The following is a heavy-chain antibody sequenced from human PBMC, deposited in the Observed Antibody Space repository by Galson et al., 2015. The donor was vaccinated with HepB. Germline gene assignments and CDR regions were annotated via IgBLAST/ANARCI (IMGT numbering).Heavy chain of an antibody. CDR3: ARWGLGEFIYHYYGLDV. CDR1: GFTFSNYW. CDR2: IKEDGSEK. V-gene: IGHV3-7*03. J-gene: IGHJ6*02. Sequence: SLRLSCAASGFTFSNYWMGWVRQAPGKGLEWVANIKEDGSEKYYVDSVKGRFTISRDNAKNSLYLQMNSLRAEDTAVYYCARWGLGEFIYHYYGLDVWGHGTTVTVSS. D-gene: IGHD3-10*01.